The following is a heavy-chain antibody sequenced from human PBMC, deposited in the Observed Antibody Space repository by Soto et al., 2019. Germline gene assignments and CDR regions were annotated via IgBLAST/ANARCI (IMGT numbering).Heavy chain of an antibody. CDR1: GYSFTSYW. CDR3: ARSYYYASSGYYPFDY. D-gene: IGHD3-22*01. V-gene: IGHV5-10-1*01. CDR2: IDPSDSYT. Sequence: GESLKISCKGSGYSFTSYWISWVRQMPGKGLEWMGRIDPSDSYTNYSPSFQGHVTISADKSISTAYLQWSSLKASDTAMYYCARSYYYASSGYYPFDYWGQGTLVTVSS. J-gene: IGHJ4*02.